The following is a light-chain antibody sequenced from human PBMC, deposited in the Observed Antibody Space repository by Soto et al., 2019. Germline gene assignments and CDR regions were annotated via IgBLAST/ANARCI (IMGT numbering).Light chain of an antibody. Sequence: EIVMTHSPATLSVSPGERATLSCRASQSVRDDLAWYQQKPGQAPRLLIYGASTRATGIPARFSGSGSGTEFTLTINSLQSEAFALYFCQQYNTWPYTFGQGTKLEIK. CDR2: GAS. V-gene: IGKV3-15*01. J-gene: IGKJ2*01. CDR1: QSVRDD. CDR3: QQYNTWPYT.